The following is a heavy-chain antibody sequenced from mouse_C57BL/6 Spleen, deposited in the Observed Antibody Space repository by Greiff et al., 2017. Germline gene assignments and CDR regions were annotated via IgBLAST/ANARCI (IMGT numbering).Heavy chain of an antibody. D-gene: IGHD1-1*01. CDR3: ARCYGSPYYFDY. CDR1: GYAFSSSW. J-gene: IGHJ2*01. CDR2: LYPGDGDT. Sequence: VQLQQSGPELVKPGASVKISCKASGYAFSSSWMNWVKQRPGKGLEWIGRLYPGDGDTNYNGKFKGKATLTADKSSSTAYMQLSSLTSEDSAVYFCARCYGSPYYFDYWGQGTTLTVSS. V-gene: IGHV1-82*01.